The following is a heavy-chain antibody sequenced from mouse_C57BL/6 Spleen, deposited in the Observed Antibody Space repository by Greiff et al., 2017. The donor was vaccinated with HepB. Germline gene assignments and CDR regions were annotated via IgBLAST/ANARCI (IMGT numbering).Heavy chain of an antibody. CDR1: GFTFSSYA. CDR2: ISDGGSYT. D-gene: IGHD1-1*01. J-gene: IGHJ2*01. Sequence: EVKLMESGGGLVKPGGSLKLSCAASGFTFSSYAMSWVRQTPEKRLEWVATISDGGSYTYYPDNVKGRFTISRDNAKNNLYLQMSHLKSEDTAMYYCAREDYYGSSLDYWGQGTTLTVSS. CDR3: AREDYYGSSLDY. V-gene: IGHV5-4*01.